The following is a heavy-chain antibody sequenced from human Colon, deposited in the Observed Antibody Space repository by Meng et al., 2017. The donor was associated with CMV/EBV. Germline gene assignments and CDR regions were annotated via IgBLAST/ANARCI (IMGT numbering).Heavy chain of an antibody. CDR1: GFIFYTYW. J-gene: IGHJ4*02. V-gene: IGHV3-7*01. CDR2: INEEGSEQ. D-gene: IGHD3-3*01. Sequence: GESLKISCRASGFIFYTYWMTWVRQAPGKGLEWVANINEEGSEQHYLDSVKGRFTISRDNAKNSLYLEMNSLRDDDSAVYYCARAQVVLRDTYYFDYWGQGTLVTVSS. CDR3: ARAQVVLRDTYYFDY.